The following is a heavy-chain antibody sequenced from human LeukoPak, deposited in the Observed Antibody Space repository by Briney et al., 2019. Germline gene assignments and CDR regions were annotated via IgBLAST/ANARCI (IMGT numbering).Heavy chain of an antibody. CDR3: ARDSVPLDAFDI. CDR1: GFTFSSYS. CDR2: ISSSSSYI. V-gene: IGHV3-21*01. Sequence: GGSLRLSCAASGFTFSSYSMNWVRQAPGKGLEWVSSISSSSSYIYYADSVKGRFTISRDNAKNSLYLQVNSLRAEDTAVYYCARDSVPLDAFDIWGQGTMVTVSS. J-gene: IGHJ3*02.